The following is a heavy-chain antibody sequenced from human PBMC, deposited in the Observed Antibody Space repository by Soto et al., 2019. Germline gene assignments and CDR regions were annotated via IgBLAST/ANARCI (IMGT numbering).Heavy chain of an antibody. Sequence: XGPTLVLPTYTLTLTCPFSGFSLSTSGMRVSWIRQPPGKALGWLARIDWDDDKFYSTPLKTRLTISKDTSKNQVVLTMTNMDPVDTAPYYCSGIAAAGTVVFDYWGQRTLVTVSS. CDR3: SGIAAAGTVVFDY. CDR2: IDWDDDK. D-gene: IGHD6-13*01. J-gene: IGHJ4*02. V-gene: IGHV2-70*04. CDR1: GFSLSTSGMR.